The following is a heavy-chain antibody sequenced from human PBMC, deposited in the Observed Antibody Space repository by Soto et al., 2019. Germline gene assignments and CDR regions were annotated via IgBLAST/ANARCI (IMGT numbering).Heavy chain of an antibody. V-gene: IGHV3-48*02. D-gene: IGHD3-22*01. J-gene: IGHJ4*02. CDR3: ARSPITTIVVAYFDY. Sequence: EVQVVESGGGLVQPGGSLRLSCEASGFTFSTYSMNWVRQAPGKGLEWVSYISGSSSIIYYADSVKGRFAISRDNAKNSLYLQMNSLRDEDTAVYYCARSPITTIVVAYFDYWGQGSRVPVSS. CDR2: ISGSSSII. CDR1: GFTFSTYS.